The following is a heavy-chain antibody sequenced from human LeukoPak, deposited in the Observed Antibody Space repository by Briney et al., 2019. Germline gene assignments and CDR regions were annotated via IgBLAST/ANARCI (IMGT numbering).Heavy chain of an antibody. CDR1: GYTFTSYG. Sequence: ASVKVSCKASGYTFTSYGISWVRQAPGQGLEWMGWISAYNGNTNYAQKLQGRVTMTTDTSTSTAYMELRSLRSEDTAVYYCAGDYSSNSSSWDAFDIWGQGTMVTVSS. D-gene: IGHD6-13*01. CDR2: ISAYNGNT. CDR3: AGDYSSNSSSWDAFDI. V-gene: IGHV1-18*01. J-gene: IGHJ3*02.